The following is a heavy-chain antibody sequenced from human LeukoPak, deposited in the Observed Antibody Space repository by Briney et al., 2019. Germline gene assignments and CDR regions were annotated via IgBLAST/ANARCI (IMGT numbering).Heavy chain of an antibody. CDR3: AKDFHTRRYFDWLDSED. Sequence: GGSLRLSCAASGFTFSSYAMSWVRQAPGKGLEWVSAISGSGGSTYYADSVKGRFTISRDNSKNTLYLQMNSLRAEDTAVYYCAKDFHTRRYFDWLDSEDWGQGTLVTVSS. J-gene: IGHJ4*02. D-gene: IGHD3-9*01. CDR2: ISGSGGST. CDR1: GFTFSSYA. V-gene: IGHV3-23*01.